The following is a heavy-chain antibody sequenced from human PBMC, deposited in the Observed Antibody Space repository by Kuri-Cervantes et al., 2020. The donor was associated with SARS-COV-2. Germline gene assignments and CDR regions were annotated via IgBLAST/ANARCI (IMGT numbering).Heavy chain of an antibody. CDR2: IYYSGST. J-gene: IGHJ2*01. V-gene: IGHV4-39*01. CDR3: ARFRIAATSGNWYFDL. Sequence: SETLSPTCTVSGGSISSSSYYWGWIRQPPGKGLEWIGSIYYSGSTYYNPSLKSRVTISVDTSKNQFSLKLSPVPAADTAVYYCARFRIAATSGNWYFDLWGRGTLVTVSS. D-gene: IGHD6-13*01. CDR1: GGSISSSSYY.